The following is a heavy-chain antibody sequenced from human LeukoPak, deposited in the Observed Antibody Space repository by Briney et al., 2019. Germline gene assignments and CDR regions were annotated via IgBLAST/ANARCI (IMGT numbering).Heavy chain of an antibody. V-gene: IGHV1-58*02. Sequence: SVKVSCKASGFTFTSSVMQWVRQARGQRLEWIGWIVVGSGNTNNAHKFQERVTITRDMSKSTAYMELSSLRSEDTAVYYCARAPAGYSSGWYYFDYWGQGTLVTVSS. CDR3: ARAPAGYSSGWYYFDY. CDR1: GFTFTSSV. CDR2: IVVGSGNT. J-gene: IGHJ4*02. D-gene: IGHD6-19*01.